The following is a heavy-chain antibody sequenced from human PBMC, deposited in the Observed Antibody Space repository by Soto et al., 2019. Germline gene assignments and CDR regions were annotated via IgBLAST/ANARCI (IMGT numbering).Heavy chain of an antibody. CDR1: GGSISSSNW. D-gene: IGHD1-7*01. CDR3: ARVRLELRAHPHFDY. CDR2: IYHSGST. J-gene: IGHJ4*02. Sequence: QVQLQESGPGLVKPSGTLSLTCAVSGGSISSSNWWSWVRQPPGKGLEWIGEIYHSGSTNYNPSLKSRVTISVDKSKNQFSLKLSSVTAADTALYHCARVRLELRAHPHFDYWGQGTLVTVSS. V-gene: IGHV4-4*02.